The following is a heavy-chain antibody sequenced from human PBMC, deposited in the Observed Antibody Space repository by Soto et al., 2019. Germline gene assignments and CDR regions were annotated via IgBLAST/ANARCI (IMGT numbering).Heavy chain of an antibody. Sequence: QVQLQESGPGLVKPSETLSLTCTVSGGSISSYYWSWIRQPPGKGLEWIGYIYYSGSTNYNPSLMSRVTISVDTSQNQFSLKLSSVTAADTAVYYCARGTHWYFDLWGRGTLVTVSS. CDR3: ARGTHWYFDL. CDR2: IYYSGST. J-gene: IGHJ2*01. CDR1: GGSISSYY. V-gene: IGHV4-59*01.